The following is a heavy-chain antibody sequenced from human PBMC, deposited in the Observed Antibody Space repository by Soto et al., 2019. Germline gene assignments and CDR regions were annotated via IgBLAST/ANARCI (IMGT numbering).Heavy chain of an antibody. Sequence: ASVKVSCKASGYTFTGYYMHWVRQAPGHGLEWMGWINPNSGGTNYAQKFQGWVTMTRDTSISTAYMELSRLRSDDTAVYYCARDVGIVASPAYYGMDVWGQGTTVTVSS. D-gene: IGHD1-26*01. J-gene: IGHJ6*02. CDR2: INPNSGGT. CDR3: ARDVGIVASPAYYGMDV. V-gene: IGHV1-2*04. CDR1: GYTFTGYY.